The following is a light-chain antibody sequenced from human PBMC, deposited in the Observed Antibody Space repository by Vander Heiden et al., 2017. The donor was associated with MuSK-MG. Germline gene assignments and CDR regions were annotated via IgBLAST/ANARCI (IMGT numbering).Light chain of an antibody. CDR3: LHRSNWPA. Sequence: EIVLTQSPGTLSLSPGESATLSCRASQSVSSNIVWYQQKPGQAPRLLIYDASKRATGIPARFSGSGSGTDFKLIISRLEPEDFAVYYCLHRSNWPAFGGGTKVEIK. CDR1: QSVSSN. V-gene: IGKV3-11*01. J-gene: IGKJ4*01. CDR2: DAS.